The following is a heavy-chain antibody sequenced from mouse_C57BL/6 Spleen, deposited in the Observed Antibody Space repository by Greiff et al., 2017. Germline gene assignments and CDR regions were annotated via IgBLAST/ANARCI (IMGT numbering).Heavy chain of an antibody. CDR1: GFTFSDYR. CDR3: ARHHYGSSYWYFDV. V-gene: IGHV5-15*01. D-gene: IGHD1-1*01. J-gene: IGHJ1*03. CDR2: ISNLAYSI. Sequence: EVKLMESGGGLVQPGGSLKLSCAASGFTFSDYRMAWVRQAPRKGPEWVAFISNLAYSIYYADTVTGRFTISRENAKNTLYLEMSSLRSEDTAMYYCARHHYGSSYWYFDVWGTGTTVTVSS.